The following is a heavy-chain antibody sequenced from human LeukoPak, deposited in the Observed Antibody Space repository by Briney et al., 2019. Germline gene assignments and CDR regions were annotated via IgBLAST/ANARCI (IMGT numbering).Heavy chain of an antibody. J-gene: IGHJ4*02. Sequence: PGGSLRLSCVASGFSFSRDNMNWVRQAPGKGLEWISYISYDSMIKYYADSVRGRFTISRDSAKDSLYLQMHSLRAEDTAVYYCVRDNPRCCGVIPANIDDYWGQGTLVTVSS. CDR2: ISYDSMIK. CDR1: GFSFSRDN. CDR3: VRDNPRCCGVIPANIDDY. D-gene: IGHD2-15*01. V-gene: IGHV3-48*01.